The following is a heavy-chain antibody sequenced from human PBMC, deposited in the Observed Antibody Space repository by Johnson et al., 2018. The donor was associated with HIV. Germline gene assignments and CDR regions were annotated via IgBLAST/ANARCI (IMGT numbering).Heavy chain of an antibody. CDR2: IKSKTDGGTT. CDR1: GFTFSSYP. J-gene: IGHJ3*02. CDR3: TTDLVTPHAFDI. V-gene: IGHV3-15*01. D-gene: IGHD4-23*01. Sequence: VQLVESGGGVVQPGRSLRLSCAASGFTFSSYPMHWVRQAPGKGLEWVGRIKSKTDGGTTDYAAPVKGRFTISRDDSKNTLYLQMNSLKTEDTAVYYCTTDLVTPHAFDIWGQGTMVTVSS.